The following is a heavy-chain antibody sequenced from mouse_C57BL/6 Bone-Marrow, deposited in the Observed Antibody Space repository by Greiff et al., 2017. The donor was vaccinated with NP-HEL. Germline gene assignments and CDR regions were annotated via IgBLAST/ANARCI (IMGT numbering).Heavy chain of an antibody. CDR3: ARIALGSKYYYAMDY. D-gene: IGHD1-1*01. Sequence: VQLQQPGPELVKPGASVKLSCKASGYTFTSYWMHWVKQRPGRGLDWIGRFDPNSGGTTYNEKFKGKATLTVAKPSSTAYMQLSSLTSEDSAVYYCARIALGSKYYYAMDYWGQGTSVTVSS. V-gene: IGHV1-72*01. CDR2: FDPNSGGT. CDR1: GYTFTSYW. J-gene: IGHJ4*01.